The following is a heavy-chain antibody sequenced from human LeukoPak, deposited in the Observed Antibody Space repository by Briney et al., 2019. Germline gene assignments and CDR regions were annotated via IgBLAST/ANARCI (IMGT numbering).Heavy chain of an antibody. J-gene: IGHJ4*02. CDR2: ISGGGDTT. CDR3: AKALDTYGYMRFDY. V-gene: IGHV3-23*01. Sequence: PGGSLRLSCATSGFTFVSYAMTWVRQAPGKGLEWVSAISGGGDTTYYADSVKGRFTVSRDRSTNTLFLQMSSLRAEDSGMYYCAKALDTYGYMRFDYWGQGTLVTVSS. CDR1: GFTFVSYA. D-gene: IGHD5-24*01.